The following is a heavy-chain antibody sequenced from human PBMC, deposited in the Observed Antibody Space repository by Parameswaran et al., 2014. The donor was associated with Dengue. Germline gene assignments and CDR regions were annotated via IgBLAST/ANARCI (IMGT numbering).Heavy chain of an antibody. CDR3: ARDCSSTSCYPFDY. V-gene: IGHV4-34*01. J-gene: IGHJ4*02. CDR2: INHSGST. Sequence: PGKGLEWIGEINHSGSTNYNPSLKSRVTISVDTSKNQFSLKLSSVTAADTAVYYCARDCSSTSCYPFDYWGQGTLVTVSS. D-gene: IGHD2-2*01.